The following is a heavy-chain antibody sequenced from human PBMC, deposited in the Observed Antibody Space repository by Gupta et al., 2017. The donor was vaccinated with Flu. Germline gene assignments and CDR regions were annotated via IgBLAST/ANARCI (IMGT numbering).Heavy chain of an antibody. J-gene: IGHJ4*02. CDR2: ISYDGSNE. CDR3: ARDRSRYSYDYCFDN. Sequence: APGKGLEWVAVISYDGSNEYYADSVKGRLTISRDNSKSTLYLQVISLRAEDMAVYYCARDRSRYSYDYCFDNWGQGTLVTVSS. V-gene: IGHV3-30-3*01. D-gene: IGHD5-18*01.